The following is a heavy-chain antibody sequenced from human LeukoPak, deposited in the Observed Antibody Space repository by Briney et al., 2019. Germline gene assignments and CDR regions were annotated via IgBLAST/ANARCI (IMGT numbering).Heavy chain of an antibody. CDR2: IKQDGSEK. D-gene: IGHD5-24*01. J-gene: IGHJ6*02. Sequence: GGSLRLSCAASGFTFSSYWMSWVRQAPGKGLEWVANIKQDGSEKYYVDSVKGRFTISRDNAKNSLYLQMNSLRAEDTAVYYCARESVGDGYNPGPYGMDVWGQGTTVTVSS. V-gene: IGHV3-7*03. CDR1: GFTFSSYW. CDR3: ARESVGDGYNPGPYGMDV.